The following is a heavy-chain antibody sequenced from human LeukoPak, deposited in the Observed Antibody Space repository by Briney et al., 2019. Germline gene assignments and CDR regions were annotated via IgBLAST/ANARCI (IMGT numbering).Heavy chain of an antibody. V-gene: IGHV3-23*01. Sequence: QSGGSLRLSCAASGFTFSSYAMSWVRQAPGKGLEWVSGISGSGGSTYYADSVKGRFTISRDNSRNTLYLQMNSLRAEDTAVYYCAKGWFRELTQRWGQGTLVTVSS. CDR1: GFTFSSYA. CDR3: AKGWFRELTQR. J-gene: IGHJ4*02. CDR2: ISGSGGST. D-gene: IGHD3-10*01.